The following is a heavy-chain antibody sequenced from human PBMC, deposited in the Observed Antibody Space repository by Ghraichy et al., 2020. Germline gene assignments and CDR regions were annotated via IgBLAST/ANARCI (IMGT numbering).Heavy chain of an antibody. V-gene: IGHV2-5*02. CDR1: GFSLSSRDLG. J-gene: IGHJ4*02. CDR3: ARKNPISYFDF. Sequence: SGPTLVNPTQTLTLTCTFSGFSLSSRDLGVGWIRQPPGKALEWLGLIYLDDAKNFSPSLETRLTITKDTSKNQVVLTLNNMDPVDTATYYCARKNPISYFDFWGQGILFTVSS. CDR2: IYLDDAK. D-gene: IGHD1-14*01.